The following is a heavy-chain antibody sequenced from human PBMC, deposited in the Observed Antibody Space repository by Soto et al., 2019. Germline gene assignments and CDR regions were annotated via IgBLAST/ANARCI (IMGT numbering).Heavy chain of an antibody. Sequence: PGGSLRLSCAASGFTFSSQSMSWVRQAPGKGLAWVASVTGPGSGTYYADSVRGRFTISRDNSKNTLFLQMNSLGVEDTAIYYCASRTYGRGPHYWGQGTLVTVSS. CDR1: GFTFSSQS. V-gene: IGHV3-23*01. CDR3: ASRTYGRGPHY. D-gene: IGHD4-17*01. CDR2: VTGPGSGT. J-gene: IGHJ4*02.